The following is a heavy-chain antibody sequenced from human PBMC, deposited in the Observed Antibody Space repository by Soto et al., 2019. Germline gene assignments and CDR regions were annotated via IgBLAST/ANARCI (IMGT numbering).Heavy chain of an antibody. D-gene: IGHD5-18*01. CDR1: GFTVSSNY. Sequence: GGSLRLSCAASGFTVSSNYMSWVRQAPGKGLEWVSVIYSGGSTYYADSVKGRFTISRDNSKNTLYLQMNSLRAEDTAVYYCARRGYSYGYHYDYWGQGTLVTVSS. CDR2: IYSGGST. J-gene: IGHJ4*02. CDR3: ARRGYSYGYHYDY. V-gene: IGHV3-66*01.